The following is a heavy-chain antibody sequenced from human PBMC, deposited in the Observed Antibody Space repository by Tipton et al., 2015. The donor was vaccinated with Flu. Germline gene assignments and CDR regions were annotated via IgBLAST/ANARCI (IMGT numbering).Heavy chain of an antibody. J-gene: IGHJ4*02. D-gene: IGHD2-21*02. CDR1: TYTFTRYY. Sequence: QMQLVQSGAEVKKPGASVRVSCKASTYTFTRYYIHWVRQAPGQGLEWMGIINPSGGATRYAQKFQDRLTMTRQSSASTVYMELSSLRSDDTAVYYCASMISWEVVTASPFDYWGQGTLVTVSS. CDR2: INPSGGAT. CDR3: ASMISWEVVTASPFDY. V-gene: IGHV1-46*01.